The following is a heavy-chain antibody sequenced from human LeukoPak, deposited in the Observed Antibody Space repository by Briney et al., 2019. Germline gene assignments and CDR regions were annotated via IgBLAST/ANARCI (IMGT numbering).Heavy chain of an antibody. CDR2: INWNGGST. CDR3: ARDRPDLGYCSGGSCYYGVNYFDY. J-gene: IGHJ4*02. Sequence: TGGSLRLSCAASGFTFDDYGMSWVRQAPGKGLEWVSGINWNGGSTGYADSVKGRFTISRDNAKNSLYLQMNSLRAEGTALYYCARDRPDLGYCSGGSCYYGVNYFDYWGQGTLVTVSS. D-gene: IGHD2-15*01. V-gene: IGHV3-20*04. CDR1: GFTFDDYG.